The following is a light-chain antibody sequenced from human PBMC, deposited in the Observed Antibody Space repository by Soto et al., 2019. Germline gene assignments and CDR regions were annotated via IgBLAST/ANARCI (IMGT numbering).Light chain of an antibody. CDR3: QQYGRSPIT. J-gene: IGKJ5*01. CDR1: ESVYSNY. V-gene: IGKV3-20*01. Sequence: EIVLTQSPGTLSLSPGERGTLSCRASESVYSNYLAWYQKKAGQAPRLLIRGASIRATGIPDRFSGSGSGTDFTLTISSLEPEDFTVYYCQQYGRSPITFGQGTRLEIK. CDR2: GAS.